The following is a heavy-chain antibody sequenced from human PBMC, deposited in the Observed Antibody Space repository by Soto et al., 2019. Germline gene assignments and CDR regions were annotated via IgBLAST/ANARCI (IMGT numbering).Heavy chain of an antibody. CDR2: IYSGGST. CDR1: GFTVSSNY. J-gene: IGHJ4*02. Sequence: EVQLVESGGGLIQPGGSLRLSCAASGFTVSSNYMSWVRQAPGKGLEWVSVIYSGGSTYYADSVKGRFTISRDNSKNTLFLQMNSLRAEDTAVYYCARVIIRWAAGLDYWGQGTLVTVSS. V-gene: IGHV3-53*01. CDR3: ARVIIRWAAGLDY. D-gene: IGHD6-13*01.